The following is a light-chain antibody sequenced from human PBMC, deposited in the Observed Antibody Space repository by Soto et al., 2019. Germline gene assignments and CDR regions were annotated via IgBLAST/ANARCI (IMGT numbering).Light chain of an antibody. Sequence: EIVMTQSPATLSVSPGERATLSCRASQSVSSNLAWYKRKPGQAPRLLIYGASTRATGIPARFSGSGSGTEFTLTISSLQSEDFAVYYCQQYNNWPFTFGPGTKVDIK. CDR1: QSVSSN. CDR3: QQYNNWPFT. V-gene: IGKV3-15*01. CDR2: GAS. J-gene: IGKJ3*01.